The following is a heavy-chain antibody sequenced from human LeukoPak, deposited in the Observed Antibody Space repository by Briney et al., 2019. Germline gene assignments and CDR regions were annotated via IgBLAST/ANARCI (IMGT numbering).Heavy chain of an antibody. J-gene: IGHJ6*02. CDR1: GGSISSGDYY. V-gene: IGHV4-30-4*01. Sequence: SQTLSLICTVSGGSISSGDYYGSWIRQPPGKVLERVGYIYYSGSTCYNPSLKSRVTISVDTSKNQFSLKLSSVTAADTVVYYCARDPTGGDYGAYYYGMDVWGQGTTVTVSS. CDR3: ARDPTGGDYGAYYYGMDV. CDR2: IYYSGST. D-gene: IGHD4-17*01.